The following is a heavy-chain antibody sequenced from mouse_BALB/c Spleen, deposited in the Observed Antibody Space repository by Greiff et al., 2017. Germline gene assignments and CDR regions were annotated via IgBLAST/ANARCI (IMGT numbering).Heavy chain of an antibody. CDR3: NSNGNYAMDY. CDR1: GFNIKDYY. J-gene: IGHJ4*01. V-gene: IGHV14-4*02. CDR2: IVPENGDT. Sequence: VQLQQSGAELVRSGASVKLSCTASGFNIKDYYMHWVKQRPEQGLEWIGWIVPENGDTEYAPKFQGKATMTADTSSNTAYLQLSSLTSEDTAVYYCNSNGNYAMDYWGQGTSVTVSA. D-gene: IGHD2-1*01.